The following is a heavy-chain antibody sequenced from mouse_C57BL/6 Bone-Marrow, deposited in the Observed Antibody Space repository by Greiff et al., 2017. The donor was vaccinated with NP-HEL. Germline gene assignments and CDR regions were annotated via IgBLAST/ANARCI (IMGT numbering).Heavy chain of an antibody. CDR1: GYTFTSYW. J-gene: IGHJ3*01. Sequence: VQLQQPGAELVKPGASVKMSCKASGYTFTSYWITWVKQRPGQGLEWIGDIYPGSGSTNYNEKFKSKATLTVATSSSTAYMQLSSLTSEDAAVYYCARWGAWFAYWGQGTLVTVSA. CDR2: IYPGSGST. CDR3: ARWGAWFAY. V-gene: IGHV1-55*01.